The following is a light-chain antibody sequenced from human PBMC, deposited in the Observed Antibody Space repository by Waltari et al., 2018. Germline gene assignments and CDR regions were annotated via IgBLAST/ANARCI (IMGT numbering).Light chain of an antibody. Sequence: EIVMTQSPATPSVSPGERATPSCRASQSVSSNLARYQQTPGQAPRLLIYGASTRATGIPARFSGSGSGTEFTLTISSLQSEDFAVYYCQQYNNWPPITFGQGTRLEIK. CDR3: QQYNNWPPIT. V-gene: IGKV3-15*01. CDR1: QSVSSN. J-gene: IGKJ5*01. CDR2: GAS.